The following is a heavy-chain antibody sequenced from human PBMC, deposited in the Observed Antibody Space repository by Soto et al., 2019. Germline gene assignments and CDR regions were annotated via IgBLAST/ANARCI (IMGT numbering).Heavy chain of an antibody. CDR1: GYIFTAYS. CDR3: ARDILSGGAYPDS. V-gene: IGHV1-46*01. CDR2: VNPSGGST. J-gene: IGHJ5*01. Sequence: ASVKVSCKASGYIFTAYSMHWVRQAPGQGLEWMGVVNPSGGSTNYAQKFQGRITMTRDTSTSTVYMDLSSLTSEDTAVYYCARDILSGGAYPDSWGQGTKVTVSS. D-gene: IGHD3-10*01.